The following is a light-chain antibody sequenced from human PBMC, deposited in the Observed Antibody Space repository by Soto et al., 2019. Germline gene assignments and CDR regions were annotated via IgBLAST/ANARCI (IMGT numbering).Light chain of an antibody. Sequence: DIQMTHSPSPLSASVGDRVTITCRASQSISKYLNWYQHKPGEAPKLLIYGASTLQRGVPSRFSGGGSGTDFTLTISSLQPEDFATYYCQQTYTSPLTFGGGTTVE. CDR2: GAS. V-gene: IGKV1-39*01. J-gene: IGKJ4*01. CDR1: QSISKY. CDR3: QQTYTSPLT.